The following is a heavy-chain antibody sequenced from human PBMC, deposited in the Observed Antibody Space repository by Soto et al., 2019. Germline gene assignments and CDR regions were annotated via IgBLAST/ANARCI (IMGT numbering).Heavy chain of an antibody. CDR1: GGSISSYF. D-gene: IGHD4-17*01. Sequence: PSETLSLTCTVSGGSISSYFWSWIRQPPGKGLEWIGYVYYSGSTNYNPSLKSRITISQDTSKNQFSLKLSSVTAADTAVYYCASRTGDYVFDYWGQGTLVTVSS. CDR2: VYYSGST. V-gene: IGHV4-59*12. J-gene: IGHJ4*02. CDR3: ASRTGDYVFDY.